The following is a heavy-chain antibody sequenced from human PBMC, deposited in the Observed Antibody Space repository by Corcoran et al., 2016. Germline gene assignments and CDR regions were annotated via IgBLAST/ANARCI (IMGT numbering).Heavy chain of an antibody. CDR1: GYSFTSYG. CDR2: ISAYNGTT. Sequence: QVQLVQSGAEVKKPGASVKVSCKSSGYSFTSYGISWVRQAPGQGLEWMGWISAYNGTTNYAQKLQGRVTMTTDTSTSTAYMELRSLRSDATAVYYCAGGSEGYCSSTSCYFYYYYYGMDVWGQGTTVTVSS. J-gene: IGHJ6*02. V-gene: IGHV1-18*01. D-gene: IGHD2-2*01. CDR3: AGGSEGYCSSTSCYFYYYYYGMDV.